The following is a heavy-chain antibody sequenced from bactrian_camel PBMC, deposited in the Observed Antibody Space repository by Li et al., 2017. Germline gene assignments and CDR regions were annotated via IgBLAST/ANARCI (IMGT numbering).Heavy chain of an antibody. CDR2: IYPNGGSK. Sequence: HVQLVESGGGSVQAGGSLRLSCVASEGFYRSNVLGWFRQAPGKEREGVAVIYPNGGSKYYADSVKGRFTISRDNAKNTLYLQLNSLKTEDTAMYYCAKDRSWGGSAYESNYWGQGTQVTVS. D-gene: IGHD5*01. J-gene: IGHJ4*01. CDR3: AKDRSWGGSAYESNY. V-gene: IGHV3S54*01. CDR1: EGFYRSNV.